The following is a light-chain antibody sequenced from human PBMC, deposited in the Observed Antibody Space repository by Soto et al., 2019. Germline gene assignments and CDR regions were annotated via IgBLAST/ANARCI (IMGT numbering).Light chain of an antibody. V-gene: IGKV3-15*01. J-gene: IGKJ1*01. CDR3: QQYNNSLRT. CDR2: GAS. CDR1: QSVSSN. Sequence: EIVMTQSPATLSVSPGERATLSCRASQSVSSNLAWYQQKPGQAPRLLIYGASTRATGIPARFSGSGSGTEFPLTISSLQSEDFSVYYCQQYNNSLRTFGQGTKVEIK.